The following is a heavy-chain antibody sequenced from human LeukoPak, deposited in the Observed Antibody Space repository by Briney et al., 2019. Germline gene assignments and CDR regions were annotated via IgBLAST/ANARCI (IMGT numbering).Heavy chain of an antibody. Sequence: QPGGSLRLSCAASGFTFSSYAMSWVRQAPGKGLEWVSAISGSGGSTYYADSVKGRFTISRDNSKNTLYLQMNSLRAEDTAVYYCAKNFVVVPAATHWGGDYWGQGTLVTVSS. CDR3: AKNFVVVPAATHWGGDY. D-gene: IGHD2-2*01. V-gene: IGHV3-23*01. CDR1: GFTFSSYA. CDR2: ISGSGGST. J-gene: IGHJ4*02.